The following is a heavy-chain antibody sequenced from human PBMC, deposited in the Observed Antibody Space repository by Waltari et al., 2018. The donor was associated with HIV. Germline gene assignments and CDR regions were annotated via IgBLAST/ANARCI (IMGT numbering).Heavy chain of an antibody. J-gene: IGHJ4*02. CDR1: VFRCVDFV. D-gene: IGHD4-4*01. CDR3: TRSSKLDY. CDR2: IRSRTYGGAT. Sequence: EVQLVEFGGGLVQPGRSLRPSCPGFVFRCVDFVISWFRQAPGKGLEWVGLIRSRTYGGATEYAASGKGRFTISRDDLKSVAYLQMNSLKTEDTAVYYCTRSSKLDYWGQGTLVTVSS. V-gene: IGHV3-49*03.